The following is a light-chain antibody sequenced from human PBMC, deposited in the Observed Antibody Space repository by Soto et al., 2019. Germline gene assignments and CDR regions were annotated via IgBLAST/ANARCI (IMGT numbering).Light chain of an antibody. CDR2: AAS. Sequence: DIQMTQSPSSLSASVGDRVTITCRASQSISSYLNWYQQKPGKAPKLLIYAASSLQSGVPSRFSGSGSGTDVTLAISSLQPEDFATDYCQQSYSTPHTFGQGTKLDI. CDR1: QSISSY. V-gene: IGKV1-39*01. J-gene: IGKJ2*01. CDR3: QQSYSTPHT.